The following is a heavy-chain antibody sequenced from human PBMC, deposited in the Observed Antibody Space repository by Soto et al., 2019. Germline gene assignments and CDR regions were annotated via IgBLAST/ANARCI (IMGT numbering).Heavy chain of an antibody. D-gene: IGHD6-19*01. CDR1: GFTFSSYG. Sequence: SLRLSCAASGFTFSSYGMHWVRQAPGKGLEWVAVISYDGSNKYYADSVKGRFTISRDNSKNTLYLQMNSLRAEDTAVYYCAKAIAVAGRMGTHWFAPWRQGTLVTVSS. CDR2: ISYDGSNK. CDR3: AKAIAVAGRMGTHWFAP. J-gene: IGHJ5*02. V-gene: IGHV3-30*18.